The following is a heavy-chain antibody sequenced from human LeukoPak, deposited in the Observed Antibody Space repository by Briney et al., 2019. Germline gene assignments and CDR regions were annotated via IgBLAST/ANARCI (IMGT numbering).Heavy chain of an antibody. D-gene: IGHD6-13*01. CDR3: TKDDAYSSSWYACDI. CDR1: GFTFSDYG. V-gene: IGHV3-30*18. Sequence: GGSLRLSCAASGFTFSDYGMHWVRQAPGKGPEWVAVISYDGNHKYYTDSVKGRFTISRDNSKNTLYLQMSSLRAEDTAVYYCTKDDAYSSSWYACDIWGQGTMDTVSS. CDR2: ISYDGNHK. J-gene: IGHJ3*02.